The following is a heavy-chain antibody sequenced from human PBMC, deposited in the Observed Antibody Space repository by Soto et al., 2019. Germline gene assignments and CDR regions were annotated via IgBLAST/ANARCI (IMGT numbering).Heavy chain of an antibody. J-gene: IGHJ4*02. CDR3: AKGHSSSSGYFDY. V-gene: IGHV3-23*01. CDR2: ISGSGGST. CDR1: GFTFSSYA. D-gene: IGHD6-6*01. Sequence: LSLTCAASGFTFSSYAMSWVRQAPGKGLEWVSAISGSGGSTYYADSVKGRFTISRDNSKNTLYLQMNSLRAEDTAVYYCAKGHSSSSGYFDYWGQGTLVTVSS.